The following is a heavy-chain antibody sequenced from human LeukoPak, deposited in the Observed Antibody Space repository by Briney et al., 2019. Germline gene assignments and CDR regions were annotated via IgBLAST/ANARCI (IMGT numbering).Heavy chain of an antibody. Sequence: GESLKISCKGSGYSFTSYWISWVRQVPGKGLEWMGRIDPSDSYTNYSPSFQGHVTISADKSISTAYLQWSSLKALDTAVYYCARRVSSSGWFDPWGQGTLVTVSS. D-gene: IGHD6-6*01. CDR1: GYSFTSYW. J-gene: IGHJ5*02. CDR2: IDPSDSYT. V-gene: IGHV5-10-1*01. CDR3: ARRVSSSGWFDP.